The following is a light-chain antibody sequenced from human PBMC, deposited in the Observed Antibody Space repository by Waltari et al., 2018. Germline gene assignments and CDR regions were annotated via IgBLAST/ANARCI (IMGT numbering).Light chain of an antibody. Sequence: QSALTQPPSASGSPGQSVTISCTGTSSDVGVYNYVSWSQQPPGKAPNLIIYEVSKRPPGVPDGFSGSKSGNTASLTVSGLQAEDEADYYCSSYAGSNDVAFGGGTKLSVL. V-gene: IGLV2-8*01. CDR2: EVS. CDR3: SSYAGSNDVA. CDR1: SSDVGVYNY. J-gene: IGLJ2*01.